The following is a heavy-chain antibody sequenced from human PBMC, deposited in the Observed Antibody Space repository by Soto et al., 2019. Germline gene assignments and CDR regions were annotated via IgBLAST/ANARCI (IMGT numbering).Heavy chain of an antibody. CDR3: ARGRSMVRGATWNSQGGY. V-gene: IGHV4-34*01. J-gene: IGHJ4*02. D-gene: IGHD3-10*01. CDR2: INHSGST. Sequence: PSETLCLTCAVYGGSFIGYYWSRIRQPPGKGLEWIGEINHSGSTNYNPSLKSRVTISVDTSKNQFSLKLSSVTAADTAVYYCARGRSMVRGATWNSQGGYWGQGTLVTVSS. CDR1: GGSFIGYY.